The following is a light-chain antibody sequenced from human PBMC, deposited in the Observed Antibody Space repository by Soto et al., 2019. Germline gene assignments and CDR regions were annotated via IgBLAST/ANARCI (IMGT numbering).Light chain of an antibody. CDR1: QDINNY. CDR2: EAS. J-gene: IGKJ2*01. CDR3: QQYDTLPPT. Sequence: DIQMTQSPSSLSASVGDRVTITCQASQDINNYLVWYQQKPGKAPKLLIFEASNLETGVPSRFSGAASGTDFTFTISSLQPEDIATYYCQQYDTLPPTFGQGTKLEIK. V-gene: IGKV1-33*01.